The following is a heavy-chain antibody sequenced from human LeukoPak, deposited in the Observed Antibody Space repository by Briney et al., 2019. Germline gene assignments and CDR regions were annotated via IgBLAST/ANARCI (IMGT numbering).Heavy chain of an antibody. D-gene: IGHD2-15*01. CDR3: ARDPDLRYCSGGSCYSFDY. J-gene: IGHJ4*02. CDR2: ISYDGSNK. Sequence: GGSLRLSCAASGFTFSSYAMHWVRQAPGKGLEWVAVISYDGSNKYYADSVKGRFTISRDNSKNTLYLQMNSLRAEDTAVYYCARDPDLRYCSGGSCYSFDYRGQGTLVTVSS. V-gene: IGHV3-30*04. CDR1: GFTFSSYA.